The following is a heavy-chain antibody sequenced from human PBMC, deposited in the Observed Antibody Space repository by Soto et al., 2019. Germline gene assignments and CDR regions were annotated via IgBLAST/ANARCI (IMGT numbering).Heavy chain of an antibody. D-gene: IGHD4-17*01. CDR3: ARDHGAAPYYYGMDG. V-gene: IGHV4-30-2*01. Sequence: SETLSLTCAVSGGSISSGGYSWSWIRQPPGKGLEWIGYIYHSGSTYYNPSLKSRVTISVDRSKNQFSLKLSSVTAADTAVYYCARDHGAAPYYYGMDGWGQGTKVTVYS. J-gene: IGHJ6*02. CDR2: IYHSGST. CDR1: GGSISSGGYS.